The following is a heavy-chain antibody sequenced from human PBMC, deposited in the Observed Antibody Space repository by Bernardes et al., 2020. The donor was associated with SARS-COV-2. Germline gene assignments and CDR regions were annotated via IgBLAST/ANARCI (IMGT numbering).Heavy chain of an antibody. CDR2: IYSHGSS. CDR1: GITVSNTY. D-gene: IGHD6-13*01. V-gene: IGHV3-66*02. Sequence: GGSLRLSCAASGITVSNTYMTSVRQAPGKVLEWFSIIYSHGSSYYADSVKGRFTTSRDTSKNTFYLQMNSLRAEDTAVYYCARAGYTSIWYYFDYWGQGNVVTV. J-gene: IGHJ4*02. CDR3: ARAGYTSIWYYFDY.